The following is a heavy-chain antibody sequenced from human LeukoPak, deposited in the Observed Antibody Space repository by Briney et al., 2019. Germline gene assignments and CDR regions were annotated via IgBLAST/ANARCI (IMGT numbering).Heavy chain of an antibody. D-gene: IGHD3-10*01. CDR3: AMMGYYGSGSYYNRYLDL. Sequence: ASVKVSCKASGYTFTGYYMHWVRQAPGQGLEWMGWINPNSGGTNYAQKFQGRVTMTRDTSISTAYMELSRLRSDDTAVYYCAMMGYYGSGSYYNRYLDLWGRGTLVTVSS. CDR2: INPNSGGT. V-gene: IGHV1-2*02. CDR1: GYTFTGYY. J-gene: IGHJ2*01.